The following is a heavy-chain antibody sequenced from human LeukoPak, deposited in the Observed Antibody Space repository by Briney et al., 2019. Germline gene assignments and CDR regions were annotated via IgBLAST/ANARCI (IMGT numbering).Heavy chain of an antibody. D-gene: IGHD4-17*01. CDR2: VNPNSGGT. J-gene: IGHJ6*03. CDR3: ARSPRPVTIRFGPKPYYYYYYMDV. CDR1: GYTFTGYY. V-gene: IGHV1-2*02. Sequence: GASVKVSCKASGYTFTGYYMHWVRQAPGQGLEWMGWVNPNSGGTNYAQKFQGRVTMTRDTSISTAYMELSRLRSDDTAVYYCARSPRPVTIRFGPKPYYYYYYMDVWGKGTTVTISS.